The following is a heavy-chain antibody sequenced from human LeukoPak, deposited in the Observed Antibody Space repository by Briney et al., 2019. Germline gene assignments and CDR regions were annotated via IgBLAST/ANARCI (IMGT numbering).Heavy chain of an antibody. J-gene: IGHJ6*03. CDR3: ARDGWYISYMDV. V-gene: IGHV1-2*02. Sequence: GASVKVSCKASGYTFTCYHMHWVRQAPGQGLEWMGWIKPNSGDTNYAQKFQGRVTMTRDTSISTAYMELSSLGYDDTAVYYCARDGWYISYMDVWGKGTTVIVSS. D-gene: IGHD6-19*01. CDR1: GYTFTCYH. CDR2: IKPNSGDT.